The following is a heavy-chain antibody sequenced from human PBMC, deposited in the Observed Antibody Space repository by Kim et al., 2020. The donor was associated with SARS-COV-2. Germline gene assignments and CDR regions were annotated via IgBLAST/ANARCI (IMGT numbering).Heavy chain of an antibody. CDR3: ATSFLTLPTGIDFDP. D-gene: IGHD7-27*01. J-gene: IGHJ5*02. CDR1: GYTLTELS. Sequence: ASVKVSCKVSGYTLTELSMHWVRQAPGKGLEWMGGFDPEDGETIYAQKFQGRVTMTEDTSTDTAYMELSSLRSEDTAVYYCATSFLTLPTGIDFDPWGQGTLVTVSS. V-gene: IGHV1-24*01. CDR2: FDPEDGET.